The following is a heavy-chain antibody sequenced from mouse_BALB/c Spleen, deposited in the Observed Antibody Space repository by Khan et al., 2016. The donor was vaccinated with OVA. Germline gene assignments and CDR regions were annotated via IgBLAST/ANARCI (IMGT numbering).Heavy chain of an antibody. J-gene: IGHJ4*01. CDR2: IWSDGST. CDR3: ARQPYYHYYVMDY. V-gene: IGHV2-6-1*01. CDR1: GFSLTNYG. Sequence: VQLQESGPGLVAPSQSLSITCTISGFSLTNYGVHWVRLPPGKGLEWLVVIWSDGSTTYNSALKSRLSISKDNPKSQVFLKMNSLQTDDTAMYYCARQPYYHYYVMDYWGQGTSVTVSS. D-gene: IGHD2-10*01.